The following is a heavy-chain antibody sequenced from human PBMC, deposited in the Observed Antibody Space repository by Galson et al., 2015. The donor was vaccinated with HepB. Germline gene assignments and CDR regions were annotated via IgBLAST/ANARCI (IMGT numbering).Heavy chain of an antibody. CDR1: GFTFSSYG. Sequence: SLRLSCAASGFTFSSYGMHWVRQAPGKGLEWVAVISYDGSNKYYADSVKGRFTISRDNSKNTLYLQMNSLRAEDTAVYYCAKDQDIVVVPAATWFDPWGQGTLVTVSS. D-gene: IGHD2-2*01. CDR3: AKDQDIVVVPAATWFDP. CDR2: ISYDGSNK. J-gene: IGHJ5*02. V-gene: IGHV3-30*18.